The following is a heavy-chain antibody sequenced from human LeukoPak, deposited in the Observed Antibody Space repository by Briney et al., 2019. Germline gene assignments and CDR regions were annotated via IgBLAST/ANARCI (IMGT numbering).Heavy chain of an antibody. D-gene: IGHD6-19*01. CDR2: IRYDGSNK. Sequence: GGSLRLSCAASGFTFSSYGMHWVRQAPGKGLEWVAFIRYDGSNKYYADSVKGRFTISRDNSKNTLYLQMNSLRAEDTAVYYCAKGKAVAGTSPYYFDYWGQGTLVTVSS. J-gene: IGHJ4*02. CDR3: AKGKAVAGTSPYYFDY. V-gene: IGHV3-30*02. CDR1: GFTFSSYG.